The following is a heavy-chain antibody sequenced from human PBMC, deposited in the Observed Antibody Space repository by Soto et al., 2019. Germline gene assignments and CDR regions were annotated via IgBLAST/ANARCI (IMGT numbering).Heavy chain of an antibody. CDR3: AKENWANPDS. CDR1: GGSISSYY. CDR2: IYYSGST. J-gene: IGHJ4*02. Sequence: SETLSLTCTVSGGSISSYYWSWIRQPPGKGLEWIGYIYYSGSTNYNPSLKSRVTISVDTSKNQFSLKLSSVTAADTAVYYCAKENWANPDSWGQGTLVT. V-gene: IGHV4-59*01. D-gene: IGHD7-27*01.